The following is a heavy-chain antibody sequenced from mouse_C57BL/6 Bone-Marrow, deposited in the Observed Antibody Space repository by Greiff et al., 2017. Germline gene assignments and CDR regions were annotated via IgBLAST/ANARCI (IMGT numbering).Heavy chain of an antibody. CDR2: IDPANGNT. Sequence: EVQLQQSVAELVRPGASVKLSCTASGFSIKNTYMHWVKQRPEQGLEWIGRIDPANGNTKYAPKFQGKATITADTSSNTAYLQLSSLTSEDTAIYYCARYYYGSSSYAMDYWGQGTSVTVSS. V-gene: IGHV14-3*01. D-gene: IGHD1-1*01. J-gene: IGHJ4*01. CDR1: GFSIKNTY. CDR3: ARYYYGSSSYAMDY.